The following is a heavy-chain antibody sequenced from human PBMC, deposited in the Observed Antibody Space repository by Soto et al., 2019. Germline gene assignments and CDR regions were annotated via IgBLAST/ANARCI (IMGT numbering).Heavy chain of an antibody. CDR2: ISAYNGNT. Sequence: GASVKVSCKASGYTFTSYGISWVRQAPGQGLEWMGWISAYNGNTNYAQKLQGRVAMTTDTSTSTAYMELRSLRSDDTAVYYCARDRTYYYDSSCSLAYYYYGMDVWGQGITVTVS. J-gene: IGHJ6*02. V-gene: IGHV1-18*01. CDR3: ARDRTYYYDSSCSLAYYYYGMDV. CDR1: GYTFTSYG. D-gene: IGHD3-22*01.